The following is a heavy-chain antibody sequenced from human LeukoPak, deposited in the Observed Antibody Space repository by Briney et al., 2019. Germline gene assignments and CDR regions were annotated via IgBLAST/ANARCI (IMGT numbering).Heavy chain of an antibody. V-gene: IGHV3-9*01. J-gene: IGHJ4*02. D-gene: IGHD3-22*01. CDR1: GFIFDDYA. CDR3: AKSSDSFYDTTGPDY. Sequence: GRSLRLSCVASGFIFDDYAMHWVRQAPGKGPEWVSGISWNSGNVDYADSVKGRFAISRDNAKNSLYLQMNSLRAEDTALYYCAKSSDSFYDTTGPDYWGQGTLVTVSS. CDR2: ISWNSGNV.